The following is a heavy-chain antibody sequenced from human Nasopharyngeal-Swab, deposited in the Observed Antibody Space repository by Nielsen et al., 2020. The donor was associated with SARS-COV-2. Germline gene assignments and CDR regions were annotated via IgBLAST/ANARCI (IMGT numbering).Heavy chain of an antibody. D-gene: IGHD1-26*01. CDR2: ISSSGSTI. J-gene: IGHJ3*02. CDR3: ARAEEYGGSYPCSFDI. V-gene: IGHV3-11*04. Sequence: GESLKISCAASGFTFSDYYMSWIRQAPGKGLEWVSYISSSGSTIYYADSVKGRFTISRDNAKNSLYLQMNSLRAEDTAVYYCARAEEYGGSYPCSFDIWGQGTMVTVSS. CDR1: GFTFSDYY.